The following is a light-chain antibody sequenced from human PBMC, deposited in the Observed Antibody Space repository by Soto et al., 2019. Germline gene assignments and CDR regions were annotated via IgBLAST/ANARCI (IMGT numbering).Light chain of an antibody. V-gene: IGKV1-5*03. CDR2: KAS. CDR1: QSISSW. CDR3: QQYHRYSRT. Sequence: DIQMTQSPSTLSASVGDRVTIPCRASQSISSWLAWYQQKPGKAPKLLIYKASSLESGVPSRFSGSGSGTEFTLTISSLQPDDFATYYCQQYHRYSRTFGQGTKVDI. J-gene: IGKJ1*01.